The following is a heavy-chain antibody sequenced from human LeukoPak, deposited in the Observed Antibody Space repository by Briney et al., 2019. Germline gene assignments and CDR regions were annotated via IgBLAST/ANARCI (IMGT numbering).Heavy chain of an antibody. CDR1: GGSFSGFH. Sequence: SETLSLTCAVFGGSFSGFHWSRIRQPPGKGLEWIGEINHSGSTSYKPSLKCRVTISIDTSKNQFSLKVNSVTAADTAVYYCARQLWFGEPRNWYFDLWGRGTLVTVSS. D-gene: IGHD3-10*01. V-gene: IGHV4-34*01. J-gene: IGHJ2*01. CDR2: INHSGST. CDR3: ARQLWFGEPRNWYFDL.